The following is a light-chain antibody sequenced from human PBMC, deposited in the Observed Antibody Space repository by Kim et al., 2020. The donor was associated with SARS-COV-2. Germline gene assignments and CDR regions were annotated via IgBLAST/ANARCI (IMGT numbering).Light chain of an antibody. CDR3: QQYGSSSLT. CDR2: GAS. CDR1: QSVSSSY. J-gene: IGKJ4*01. Sequence: EIVLTQSPGTLSLSPGERATLSCRASQSVSSSYLAWYQQKPGQAPRLHIYGASSRATGIPDRFSGSGSGTDFTLTISRLEPEDFAVYYCQQYGSSSLTFGGGTKVDIK. V-gene: IGKV3-20*01.